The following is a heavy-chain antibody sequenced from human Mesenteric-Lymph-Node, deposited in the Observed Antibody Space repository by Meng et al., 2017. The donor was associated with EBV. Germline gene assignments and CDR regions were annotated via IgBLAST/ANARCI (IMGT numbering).Heavy chain of an antibody. J-gene: IGHJ5*02. CDR1: GFSLSTSGVG. CDR2: IYWDDDK. CDR3: AQRTSNCFDP. V-gene: IGHV2-5*02. Sequence: QITLKESGPILMEPTQTLTLTCTFSGFSLSTSGVGVGWIRQPPGKALEWLALIYWDDDKRYSPSLKTRLTITKDTSENQVVLTMTNMDPVDAATYYCAQRTSNCFDPWGQGTLVTVSS.